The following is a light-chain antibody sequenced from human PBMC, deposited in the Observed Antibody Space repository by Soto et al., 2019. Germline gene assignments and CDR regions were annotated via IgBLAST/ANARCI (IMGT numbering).Light chain of an antibody. CDR1: QSVSSY. CDR2: DAS. J-gene: IGKJ1*01. CDR3: QQRSNWPRT. Sequence: IVLTQSPDTLSLFPGERATLSCMASQSVSSYLAWHQQKPGQAPRLLIYDASNRATGIPARFSGSGSGTDFTLTISSLEPEDFAVYYCQQRSNWPRTFGQGTKVDIK. V-gene: IGKV3-11*01.